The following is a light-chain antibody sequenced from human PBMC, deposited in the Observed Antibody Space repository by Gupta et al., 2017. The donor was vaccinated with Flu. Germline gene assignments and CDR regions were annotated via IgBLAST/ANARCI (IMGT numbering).Light chain of an antibody. J-gene: IGLJ1*01. CDR2: EVS. CDR3: SSYTSSYTFA. V-gene: IGLV2-18*02. CDR1: SSDVGTYNR. Sequence: QSALTQPPSVSGSPGQSVTISCTGTSSDVGTYNRVAWYQQSPGTAPKLMIYEVSNRPSGVPDRFSGSKSGNTASLTISGLQGEDEADYYCSSYTSSYTFAFGTGTKVTVL.